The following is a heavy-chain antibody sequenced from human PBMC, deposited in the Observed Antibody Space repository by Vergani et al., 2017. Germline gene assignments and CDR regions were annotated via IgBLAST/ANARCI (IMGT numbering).Heavy chain of an antibody. V-gene: IGHV3-23*01. D-gene: IGHD5-12*01. Sequence: EVQLLESGGGLVQPGGSLRLSCEASGFSFPGYAMCWVRQAPGKGLEWVPSVSGSSATPYYADSVKGRFIISRDNSKNTLHLQMNSLRADDTAVYYCTKGSRGYTGYFFDYWGQGTLATVSS. CDR1: GFSFPGYA. CDR3: TKGSRGYTGYFFDY. CDR2: VSGSSATP. J-gene: IGHJ4*02.